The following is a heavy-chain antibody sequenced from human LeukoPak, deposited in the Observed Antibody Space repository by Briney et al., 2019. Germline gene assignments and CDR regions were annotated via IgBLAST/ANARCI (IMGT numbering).Heavy chain of an antibody. CDR1: GFTFSSYS. CDR3: ARDVYYYDSSVPGY. CDR2: ISGSGGST. J-gene: IGHJ4*02. Sequence: GGSLRLSCAASGFTFSSYSMNWVRQAPGKGLEWVSAISGSGGSTYYADSVKGRFTISRDNSKNTLYLQMNSLRAEDTAVYYCARDVYYYDSSVPGYWGQGTLVTVSS. D-gene: IGHD3-22*01. V-gene: IGHV3-23*01.